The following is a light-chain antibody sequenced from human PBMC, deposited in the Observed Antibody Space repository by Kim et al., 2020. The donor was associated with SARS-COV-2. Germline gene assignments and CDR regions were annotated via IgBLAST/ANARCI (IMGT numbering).Light chain of an antibody. CDR1: QSIRSY. CDR2: AAS. CDR3: QQTYSFPQIT. Sequence: SVGDRVTISCRASQSIRSYVNWYQHKAGKGPKLLIYAASSLKSGVPTRFSGSGSGTDFTLTISSLQPEDFATYSCQQTYSFPQITFGRRTRLEIK. J-gene: IGKJ5*01. V-gene: IGKV1-39*01.